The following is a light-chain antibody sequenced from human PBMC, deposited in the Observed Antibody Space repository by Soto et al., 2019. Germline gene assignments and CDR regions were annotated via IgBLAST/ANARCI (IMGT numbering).Light chain of an antibody. V-gene: IGLV2-14*01. J-gene: IGLJ1*01. CDR2: QVT. Sequence: QSALTQPASVSGSPGQSITISCTGTSSDIGGYYYVSWYQHHPGKAPKLLIYQVTNRPSRVSNRFSGSKSGNTASLTISGLQADDEADYYCTSYSSSDIFYVFGTGTKVTVL. CDR1: SSDIGGYYY. CDR3: TSYSSSDIFYV.